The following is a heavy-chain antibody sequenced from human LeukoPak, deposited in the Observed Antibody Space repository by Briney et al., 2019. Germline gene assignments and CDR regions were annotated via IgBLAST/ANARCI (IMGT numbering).Heavy chain of an antibody. Sequence: ASVKVSCEASGYTFTGYYMHWVRQAPGQGLEWMGWINPNSGGTNYAQKFQGRVTMTRDTSISTAYMELSRLRSDDTAVYYCAREIYDSSGLDYWGQGTLVTVSS. CDR3: AREIYDSSGLDY. CDR2: INPNSGGT. CDR1: GYTFTGYY. J-gene: IGHJ4*02. D-gene: IGHD3-22*01. V-gene: IGHV1-2*02.